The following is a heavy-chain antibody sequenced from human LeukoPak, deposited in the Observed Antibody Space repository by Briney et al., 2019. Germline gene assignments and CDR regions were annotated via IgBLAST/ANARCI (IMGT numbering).Heavy chain of an antibody. CDR1: GDIVSSNSAG. CDR3: ARDQAGLDY. CDR2: TYYMSKWYN. D-gene: IGHD6-13*01. V-gene: IGHV6-1*01. Sequence: SETLSLTCAISGDIVSSNSAGWNWIRQSPSRGLEWPVRTYYMSKWYNDYAVSVKSRISIKPDTSKNQFSLQLNSVTPEDTAVYYCARDQAGLDYWAQGTLVTVSS. J-gene: IGHJ4*02.